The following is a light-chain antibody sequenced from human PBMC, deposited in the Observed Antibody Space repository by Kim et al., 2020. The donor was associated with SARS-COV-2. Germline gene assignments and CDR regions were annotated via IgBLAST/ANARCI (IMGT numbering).Light chain of an antibody. CDR1: QGISSY. V-gene: IGKV1-8*01. J-gene: IGKJ3*01. Sequence: ACAGNRVTITCRASQGISSYLAWYQQKPGKAPKLLIYAASTLQSGVPSRFSGSGSGTDFTLTISCLQSEDFATYYCQQYYSYPRTFGPGTKVDIK. CDR2: AAS. CDR3: QQYYSYPRT.